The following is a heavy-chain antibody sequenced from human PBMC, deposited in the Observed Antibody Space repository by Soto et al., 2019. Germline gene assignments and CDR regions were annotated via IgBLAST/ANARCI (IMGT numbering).Heavy chain of an antibody. CDR2: IKIDGSGT. CDR1: GFTFVDYW. CDR3: ARGSRGVLDI. J-gene: IGHJ3*02. D-gene: IGHD3-10*01. V-gene: IGHV3-7*01. Sequence: PGGSLRLSCATSGFTFVDYWMNWVRQAPGKGLEWVANIKIDGSGTYNVDSVKGRFTVSRDNAENSVYLQMNSLRAEDTAVYYCARGSRGVLDIWGNGAMVTVSS.